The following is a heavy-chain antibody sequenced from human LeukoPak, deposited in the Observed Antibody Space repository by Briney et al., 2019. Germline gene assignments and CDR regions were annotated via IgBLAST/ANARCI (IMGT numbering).Heavy chain of an antibody. CDR1: GGTFSSYA. Sequence: SVKVSCKASGGTFSSYAISWVRQAPGQGLEWIGRIIPIFGTANYAQKFQGRVTITTDESTSTAYMELSSLRSEDTAVYYCAREVWSGYYDYFDYWGQGTLVTVSS. J-gene: IGHJ4*02. CDR2: IIPIFGTA. V-gene: IGHV1-69*05. CDR3: AREVWSGYYDYFDY. D-gene: IGHD3-3*01.